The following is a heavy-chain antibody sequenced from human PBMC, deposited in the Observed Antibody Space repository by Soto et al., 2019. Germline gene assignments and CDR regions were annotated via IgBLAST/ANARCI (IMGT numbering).Heavy chain of an antibody. Sequence: GGSLRLSCAASGFTFSSYAMHWVRQAPGKGLEWVAVISYDGSNKYYADSVKGRFTISRDNSKNTLYLQMNSLRAEDTAVYYCAREVYCSSTSCYLYYYYYGMDVWGQGTTVTVSS. V-gene: IGHV3-30-3*01. CDR2: ISYDGSNK. CDR3: AREVYCSSTSCYLYYYYYGMDV. D-gene: IGHD2-2*01. CDR1: GFTFSSYA. J-gene: IGHJ6*02.